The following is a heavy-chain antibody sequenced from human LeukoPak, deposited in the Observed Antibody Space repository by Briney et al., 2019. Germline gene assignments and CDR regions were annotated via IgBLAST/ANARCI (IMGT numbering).Heavy chain of an antibody. CDR2: INHSGST. CDR3: ARGGNERQLVQGYFDY. Sequence: SETLSLTCAVYGGSFSGYYWSWIRQPPGKGLEWIGEINHSGSTNYNPSLKSRVTISVDTSKNQFSLKLSSVTAADTAVYYCARGGNERQLVQGYFDYWGQGTLVTVSS. J-gene: IGHJ4*02. V-gene: IGHV4-34*01. CDR1: GGSFSGYY. D-gene: IGHD6-13*01.